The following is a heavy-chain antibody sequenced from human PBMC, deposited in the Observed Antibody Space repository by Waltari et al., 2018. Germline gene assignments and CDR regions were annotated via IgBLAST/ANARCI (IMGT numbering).Heavy chain of an antibody. CDR1: GGSISSYY. Sequence: QVQLQESGPGLVKPSETLSLTCTVSGGSISSYYWSWIRQPPGKGLEWIGYIYYSGSTNYNPSLKSRVTISVDTSKNQFSLKLSSVTAADTAVYYCAYSSSWTPYFDYWGQGTLVTVSS. CDR2: IYYSGST. CDR3: AYSSSWTPYFDY. V-gene: IGHV4-59*01. J-gene: IGHJ4*02. D-gene: IGHD6-13*01.